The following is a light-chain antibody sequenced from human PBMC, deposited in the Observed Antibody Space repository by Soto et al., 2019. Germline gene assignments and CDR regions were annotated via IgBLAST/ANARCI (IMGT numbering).Light chain of an antibody. CDR2: DAS. J-gene: IGKJ2*01. Sequence: EIVLTHSPATLSVSPGERATLSCRASQRVGSNLAWYQQRPGQPPRLLIYDASTRATDIPARFSGGGSGTEFTLTISSLQSEDFAVYYCQQYNNWPYTFGQGTKLQIK. CDR1: QRVGSN. CDR3: QQYNNWPYT. V-gene: IGKV3-15*01.